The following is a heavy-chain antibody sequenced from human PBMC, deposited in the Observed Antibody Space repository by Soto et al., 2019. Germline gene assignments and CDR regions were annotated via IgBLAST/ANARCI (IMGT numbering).Heavy chain of an antibody. V-gene: IGHV3-21*01. CDR2: ISSSSSYI. CDR3: ATGGDYGDYVGVVDI. D-gene: IGHD4-17*01. Sequence: GGSLRLSCAASGFTFSSYAMSWVRQAPGKGLEWVSAISSSSSYIYYADSVKGRFTISRDNAKNSLYLQMNSLRAEDTAVYYCATGGDYGDYVGVVDIWGQGTMVTVS. CDR1: GFTFSSYA. J-gene: IGHJ3*02.